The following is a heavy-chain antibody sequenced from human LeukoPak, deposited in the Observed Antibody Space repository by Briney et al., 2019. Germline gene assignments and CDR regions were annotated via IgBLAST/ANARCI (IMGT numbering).Heavy chain of an antibody. Sequence: PGGSLRLSCAASGFTFSNYWMTWVRQAPGKGLEWVAHIKEDRGEKHYVDTVKGRFTISRDNAKNSLYIQLNSLRAEDTGLYYSTGETYYFDHWGQGTLVTVSS. V-gene: IGHV3-7*01. CDR3: TGETYYFDH. J-gene: IGHJ4*02. CDR1: GFTFSNYW. CDR2: IKEDRGEK.